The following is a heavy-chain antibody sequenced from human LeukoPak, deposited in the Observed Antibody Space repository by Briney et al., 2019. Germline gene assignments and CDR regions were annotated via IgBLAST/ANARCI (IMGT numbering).Heavy chain of an antibody. J-gene: IGHJ4*02. CDR3: HFWSGYTRSH. CDR1: GFTFSSYG. D-gene: IGHD3-3*02. V-gene: IGHV3-30*02. Sequence: GGSLRLSCAASGFTFSSYGMHWVRQAPGKGLEWVAFIRYDGSNKYYADSVKGRFTISRYNSKNTLYLQMNSLRAEDTAVYYVHFWSGYTRSHWGQGTLVTVSS. CDR2: IRYDGSNK.